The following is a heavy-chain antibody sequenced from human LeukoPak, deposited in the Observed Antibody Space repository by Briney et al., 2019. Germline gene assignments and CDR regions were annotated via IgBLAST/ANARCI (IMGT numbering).Heavy chain of an antibody. CDR3: ARSRRSWSTFDN. J-gene: IGHJ4*02. Sequence: PSETLSLTCTVSGGSISSYYWSWIRQPPGKGLECIGSIYHSGSTYYNPSLKSRVTISVDTSKNQFSLRLSSVTAADTAVYYCARSRRSWSTFDNWGQRTLVTVSS. CDR1: GGSISSYY. D-gene: IGHD6-13*01. CDR2: IYHSGST. V-gene: IGHV4-59*08.